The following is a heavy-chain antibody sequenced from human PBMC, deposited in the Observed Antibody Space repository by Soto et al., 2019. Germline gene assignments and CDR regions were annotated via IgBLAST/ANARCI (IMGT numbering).Heavy chain of an antibody. V-gene: IGHV4-59*01. CDR1: GDFSSAYY. Sequence: PSETLSLTCTVSGDFSSAYYWSWIRQSPGKGLEWLGYIFFSGNTKYNPSLKSRLTLSLDASKKQFSLKMTSVTTADTAVYYCVREGGGYRFDYWCQGTLVTVSS. J-gene: IGHJ4*02. D-gene: IGHD1-1*01. CDR2: IFFSGNT. CDR3: VREGGGYRFDY.